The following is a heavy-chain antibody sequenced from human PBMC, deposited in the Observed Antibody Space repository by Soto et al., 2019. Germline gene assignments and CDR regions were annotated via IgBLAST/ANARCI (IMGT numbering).Heavy chain of an antibody. Sequence: QVQLVQSGAEVKKPGSSVKVSCKASGGSFSSYPISWVRQAPGQGLEWMGGVSPLLGTANYAQKFQGRVTITADESTRTAYMELSSLRSEDTAVYYCARVHIVLMRNVLSHNGMDVWGQGTTVTVSS. CDR2: VSPLLGTA. CDR1: GGSFSSYP. J-gene: IGHJ6*02. CDR3: ARVHIVLMRNVLSHNGMDV. D-gene: IGHD2-8*01. V-gene: IGHV1-69*01.